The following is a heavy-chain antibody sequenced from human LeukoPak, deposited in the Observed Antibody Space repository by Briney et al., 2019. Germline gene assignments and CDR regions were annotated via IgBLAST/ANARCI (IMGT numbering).Heavy chain of an antibody. V-gene: IGHV3-23*01. J-gene: IGHJ4*02. CDR1: GFTFSSYA. CDR3: AKDSCSGGSRYEDY. Sequence: PGGSLRLSCAASGFTFSSYAMSWVRQAPGKGLEWVSGISGSGGSTYYAGSVKGRFTISRDNSKKTLYLQMNSVTAEDRAVYYGAKDSCSGGSRYEDYWGQGTLVTVPP. CDR2: ISGSGGST. D-gene: IGHD2-15*01.